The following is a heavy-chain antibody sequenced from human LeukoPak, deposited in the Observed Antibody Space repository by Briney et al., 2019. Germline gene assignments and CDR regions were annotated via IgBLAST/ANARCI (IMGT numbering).Heavy chain of an antibody. CDR1: GFTFSSYA. D-gene: IGHD2-2*01. CDR3: ARGYCSSTRCGMDV. CDR2: ISGSGGST. J-gene: IGHJ6*02. Sequence: GGSLRLSCAASGFTFSSYAMSWVRQAPGKGLEWVSAISGSGGSTYYADSVKGRFTISRDNAKNSLYLQMNSLRAEDTAVYYCARGYCSSTRCGMDVWGQGTTVTVSS. V-gene: IGHV3-23*01.